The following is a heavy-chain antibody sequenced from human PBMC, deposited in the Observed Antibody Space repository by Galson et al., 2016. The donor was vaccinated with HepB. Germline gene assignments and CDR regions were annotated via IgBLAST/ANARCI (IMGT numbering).Heavy chain of an antibody. CDR2: IHAYSGNT. V-gene: IGHV1-18*01. CDR3: ARTGDSSGYLSEY. D-gene: IGHD3-22*01. CDR1: GYTFTRNG. J-gene: IGHJ4*02. Sequence: SVKVSCKASGYTFTRNGISWVRQAPGQGLEWMGWIHAYSGNTNYAQKFQGRVTMTTDTSTSTAYMELGSLRSDDTAVYYCARTGDSSGYLSEYWGQGTLVTVSS.